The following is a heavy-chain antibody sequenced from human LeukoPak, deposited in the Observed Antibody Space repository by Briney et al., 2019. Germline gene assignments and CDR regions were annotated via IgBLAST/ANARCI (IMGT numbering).Heavy chain of an antibody. CDR2: FHNSGTS. V-gene: IGHV4-59*01. CDR1: DDSISDYY. D-gene: IGHD3-16*01. J-gene: IGHJ4*02. Sequence: SETLSLTCTVSDDSISDYYRGWIRQPPGKGLEWIGYFHNSGTSTYNPSLKSRVTISADTSKNQFSLKLNSLTTADTAVYYCTRDAGWLIDYWGQGILVTFSS. CDR3: TRDAGWLIDY.